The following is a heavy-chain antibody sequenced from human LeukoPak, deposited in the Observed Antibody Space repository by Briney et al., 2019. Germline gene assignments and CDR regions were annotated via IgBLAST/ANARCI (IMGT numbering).Heavy chain of an antibody. CDR3: ARQLPTTAADTRGYFDY. D-gene: IGHD6-25*01. CDR1: AGSISNGDYY. Sequence: SETLSLTCSVSAGSISNGDYYWGWIRQAPGKGLEWIGCIFYGESTHYNPSLKSRATISVDTSKNQFSLKLTSVTAADAAIYYCARQLPTTAADTRGYFDYWGQGTVVTVSS. V-gene: IGHV4-39*01. CDR2: IFYGEST. J-gene: IGHJ4*01.